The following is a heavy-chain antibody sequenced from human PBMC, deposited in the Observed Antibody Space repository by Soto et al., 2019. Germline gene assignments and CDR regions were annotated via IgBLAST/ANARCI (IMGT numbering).Heavy chain of an antibody. V-gene: IGHV3-23*01. CDR2: ISGSGGSA. CDR3: AKGGLYISSSWYEGY. Sequence: VQLLESGGGLVQPGGSLRLSCAASGCTFSNYAMSWVRQAPGKGLEWVSSISGSGGSAYNADSVRGRFTISRDNSKNTLYLQMNSLRAEDTAVYYCAKGGLYISSSWYEGYWGQGTLVTVSS. CDR1: GCTFSNYA. D-gene: IGHD6-13*01. J-gene: IGHJ4*02.